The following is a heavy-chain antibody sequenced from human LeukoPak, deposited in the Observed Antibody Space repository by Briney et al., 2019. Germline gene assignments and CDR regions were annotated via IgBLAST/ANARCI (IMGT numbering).Heavy chain of an antibody. D-gene: IGHD2-15*01. CDR3: AKLTPDPGYLRL. Sequence: PGGSLRLSCAASGFTFSSYAMSWVRQAPAKGLEWVSAISGSGGSTYYADSVKGRFTTSRDNSKNTLYLQMSSLRAEDTAVYYCAKLTPDPGYLRLWGQGTLVTVSS. CDR1: GFTFSSYA. CDR2: ISGSGGST. J-gene: IGHJ4*02. V-gene: IGHV3-23*01.